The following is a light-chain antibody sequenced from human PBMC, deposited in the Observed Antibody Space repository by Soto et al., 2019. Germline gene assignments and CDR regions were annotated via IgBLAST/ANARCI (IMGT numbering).Light chain of an antibody. V-gene: IGLV2-14*01. CDR3: SSYTSSSTSRG. CDR1: SSDVGGYNY. Sequence: QSALTQPASVSGSPGQSITISCTGTSSDVGGYNYVSWYQQHPGKAQKLMNYDVSNRPSGVSNRFSGSKSGNTASLTISGLQAEDEADYYCSSYTSSSTSRGFGTGTKVTVL. J-gene: IGLJ1*01. CDR2: DVS.